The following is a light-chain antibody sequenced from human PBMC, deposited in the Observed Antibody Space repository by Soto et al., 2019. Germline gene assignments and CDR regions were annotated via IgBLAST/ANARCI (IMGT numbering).Light chain of an antibody. Sequence: QSALTQPASVSGSPGQSITISCTGTSSDVGAYNYVSWYQQHPGKVPKLMIYDVSNRPSGVSNRFSGSKSGNTASLTISGLQAEDEADYYCNSYTSSSDSYVFGTGTKVTVL. J-gene: IGLJ1*01. V-gene: IGLV2-14*03. CDR3: NSYTSSSDSYV. CDR2: DVS. CDR1: SSDVGAYNY.